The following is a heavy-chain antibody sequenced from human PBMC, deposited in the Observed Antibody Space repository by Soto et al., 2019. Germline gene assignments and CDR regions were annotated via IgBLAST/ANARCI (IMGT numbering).Heavy chain of an antibody. CDR2: ISGNSGDT. CDR1: GFSFNDYY. Sequence: QVQLVESGGGLVKPGASLRLSCAASGFSFNDYYMXXXXXXXXXXXEWISYISGNSGDTNYADSVKGRFTISRDNAKXXXXXXXXXXXXXXXXXXXXATVXXGHXDNDGYWGQGTLVTVSS. V-gene: IGHV3-11*05. D-gene: IGHD1-1*01. CDR3: ATVXXGHXDNDGY. J-gene: IGHJ4*02.